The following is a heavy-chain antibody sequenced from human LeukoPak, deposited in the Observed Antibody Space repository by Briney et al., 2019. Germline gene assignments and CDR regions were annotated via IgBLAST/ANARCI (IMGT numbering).Heavy chain of an antibody. J-gene: IGHJ5*02. CDR1: GGSISSYY. D-gene: IGHD4-11*01. CDR3: ARDMTTLVSDNWFDP. V-gene: IGHV4-59*12. Sequence: SETLSLTCTVSGGSISSYYWSWIRQPPGKGLEWIGYIYYSGSTNYNPSLKSRVTISVDKSKNQFSLKLSSVTAADTAVYYCARDMTTLVSDNWFDPWGQGTLVTVSS. CDR2: IYYSGST.